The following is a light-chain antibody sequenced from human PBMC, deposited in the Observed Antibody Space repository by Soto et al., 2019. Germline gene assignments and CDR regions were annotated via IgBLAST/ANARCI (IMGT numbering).Light chain of an antibody. CDR1: SSNLGTGYD. Sequence: QHVLTQPPSVSGAPGQKVTISCTGSSSNLGTGYDVHWYQQFPGRAPKLLIYADDKRPSGVPDRISGSKSGTSASLAMTGLQAEDEADYYCQSYDISLSAWVFGGGTKLTVL. CDR2: ADD. V-gene: IGLV1-40*01. CDR3: QSYDISLSAWV. J-gene: IGLJ3*02.